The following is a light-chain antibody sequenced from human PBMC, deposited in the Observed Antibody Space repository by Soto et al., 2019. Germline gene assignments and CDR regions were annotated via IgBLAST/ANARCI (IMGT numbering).Light chain of an antibody. CDR2: KVS. CDR3: MQGTRRPLT. V-gene: IGKV2-30*01. Sequence: DVVMTQSPLSLPVTLGQPASISCRSSQSLVYSDGNTYLNWFQQRPGQSPRRLIYKVSNRDSGVPDRFSGRGSGTDFTLKISRVEGEDVWVYYCMQGTRRPLTYVRGTKVEIK. J-gene: IGKJ1*01. CDR1: QSLVYSDGNTY.